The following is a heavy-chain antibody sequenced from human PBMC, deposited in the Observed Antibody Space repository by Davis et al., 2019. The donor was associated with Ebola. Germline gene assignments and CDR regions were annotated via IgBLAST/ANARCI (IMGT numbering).Heavy chain of an antibody. CDR1: GDSVSNGG. D-gene: IGHD5-12*01. CDR3: TRGWLRGWFDP. CDR2: TYYSSKWYN. Sequence: HSQTLSLTCAISGDSVSNGGWNWIRQSPSRGLEWLGRTYYSSKWYNDYAVSVKSRITITPDTSKNQFSLQLNSVTPEDTAVYYCTRGWLRGWFDPWGQGTLVTVSS. V-gene: IGHV6-1*01. J-gene: IGHJ5*02.